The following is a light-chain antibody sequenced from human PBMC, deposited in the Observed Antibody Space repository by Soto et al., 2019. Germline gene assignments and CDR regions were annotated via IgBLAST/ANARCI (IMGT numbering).Light chain of an antibody. CDR1: QNIDGY. CDR3: HQTYGCPPYT. CDR2: GAS. V-gene: IGKV1-39*01. Sequence: DIQMNQSPSSLSASIGDRATITCRASQNIDGYLNWFQQMPGKAPKVLIYGASSLQDGVPSRFSGSVSGTDFTLTINTPQPEDFATYSWHQTYGCPPYTFGQWTKLEIK. J-gene: IGKJ2*01.